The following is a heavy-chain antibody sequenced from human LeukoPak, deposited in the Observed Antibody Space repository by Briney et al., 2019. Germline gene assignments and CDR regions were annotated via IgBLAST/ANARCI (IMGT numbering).Heavy chain of an antibody. Sequence: GGSLRLSCAASGFTFSDYYMSWIRQAPGKGLEWVSYISSSGSTVYYADSVKGQFTISRDNAKNSLYLQMNSLRAGDTAVYYCARGRVSSGWYPYYFDYWGQGTLVTVSS. CDR1: GFTFSDYY. D-gene: IGHD6-19*01. J-gene: IGHJ4*02. V-gene: IGHV3-11*04. CDR2: ISSSGSTV. CDR3: ARGRVSSGWYPYYFDY.